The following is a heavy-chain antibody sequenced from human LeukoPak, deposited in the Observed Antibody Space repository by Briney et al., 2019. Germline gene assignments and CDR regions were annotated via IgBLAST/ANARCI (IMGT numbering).Heavy chain of an antibody. D-gene: IGHD5-12*01. CDR1: GDSISNYY. Sequence: SETLSLTCTVSGDSISNYYWSWIRQAPGKGLEWIGYMYYSGSINYNPSLKSRVTISGDTSKSQFSLKLTSVTAADTAVYYCARGDQSGYGPRAPLVWGQGTLVTVSS. CDR3: ARGDQSGYGPRAPLV. CDR2: MYYSGSI. V-gene: IGHV4-59*01. J-gene: IGHJ4*02.